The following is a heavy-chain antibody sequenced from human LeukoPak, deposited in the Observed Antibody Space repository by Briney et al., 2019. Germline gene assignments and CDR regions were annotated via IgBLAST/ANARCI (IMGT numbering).Heavy chain of an antibody. CDR2: IWYDGSNK. CDR3: ARGGYYYDSSDKIY. J-gene: IGHJ4*02. Sequence: PGRSLSLYCAASGFTFSSYGRHWLRQAPGKGLEGVAVIWYDGSNKYYADSVKGRFTIHRDNSKNTLYLQMNSLSAEHTAVYYCARGGYYYDSSDKIYWGQGTLVTVSS. V-gene: IGHV3-33*01. D-gene: IGHD3-22*01. CDR1: GFTFSSYG.